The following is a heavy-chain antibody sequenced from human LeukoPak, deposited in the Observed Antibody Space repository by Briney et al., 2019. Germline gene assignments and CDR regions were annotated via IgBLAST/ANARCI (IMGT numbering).Heavy chain of an antibody. V-gene: IGHV3-21*01. Sequence: GGSLRLSCAASGFTFSSYSMNWVRQAPGKGLEWVSSISSSSSYIYYADSVKGRFTISRDNAKNSLYLQMNSLRAEDTAVYYCVRDSSLLMVYAIPAYYYGMDVWGQGTTVTVSS. CDR2: ISSSSSYI. D-gene: IGHD2-8*01. CDR3: VRDSSLLMVYAIPAYYYGMDV. J-gene: IGHJ6*02. CDR1: GFTFSSYS.